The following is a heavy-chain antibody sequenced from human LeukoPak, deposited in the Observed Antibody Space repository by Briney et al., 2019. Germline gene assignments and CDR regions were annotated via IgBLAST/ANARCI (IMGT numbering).Heavy chain of an antibody. CDR2: IYYSGST. J-gene: IGHJ5*02. Sequence: SETLSLTCTVSGGSISSSSYYWGWIRQPPGKGLEWIGSIYYSGSTYYNPSLKSRVTISVGTSKNQFSLKLSSVTAADTAVYYCARLIVTRGSYYLFWFDPWGQGTLVTVSS. V-gene: IGHV4-39*01. CDR1: GGSISSSSYY. CDR3: ARLIVTRGSYYLFWFDP. D-gene: IGHD1-26*01.